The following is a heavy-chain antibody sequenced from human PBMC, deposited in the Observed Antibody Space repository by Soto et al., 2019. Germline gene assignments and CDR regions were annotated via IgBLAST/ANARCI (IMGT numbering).Heavy chain of an antibody. D-gene: IGHD3-10*01. J-gene: IGHJ5*02. Sequence: SETLSLTCTVSGGSISSYYWSWIRQPPGKGLEWIGYIYYSGSTNYNPSLKSRVTISVDTSKNQFSLKLSSVTAADTAVYYCARRILWFGELWWFDPWGQGTLVTVSS. CDR3: ARRILWFGELWWFDP. CDR2: IYYSGST. V-gene: IGHV4-59*08. CDR1: GGSISSYY.